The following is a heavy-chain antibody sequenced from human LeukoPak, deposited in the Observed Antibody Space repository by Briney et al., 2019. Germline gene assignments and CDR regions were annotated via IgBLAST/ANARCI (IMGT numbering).Heavy chain of an antibody. CDR3: ARGGFDSYYYYYYMDV. CDR2: ISSSGSTI. Sequence: GGSLRLSCAASGFTFSDYYMSWIRQAPGKGLEWVSYISSSGSTIYYADSVKGRFTISRDNAKNSLYLQMNSLRAEDTAVYYCARGGFDSYYYYYYMDVWGKGTTVTVSS. V-gene: IGHV3-11*04. CDR1: GFTFSDYY. J-gene: IGHJ6*03. D-gene: IGHD3-10*01.